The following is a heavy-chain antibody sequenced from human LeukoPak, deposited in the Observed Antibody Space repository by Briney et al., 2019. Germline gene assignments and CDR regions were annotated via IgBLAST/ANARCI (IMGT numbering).Heavy chain of an antibody. CDR1: GFNFGDYH. Sequence: GVNLRLYCAASGFNFGDYHMTWIRQRPGKGLEWGIDIHKGYGRIYYAESVKGRFTISRDNDKNSLFLQMSRLGPEDTAVYYCMRGAWGMLRDYWGQGTLVTVSS. V-gene: IGHV3-11*04. CDR3: MRGAWGMLRDY. J-gene: IGHJ4*02. D-gene: IGHD2-8*02. CDR2: IHKGYGRI.